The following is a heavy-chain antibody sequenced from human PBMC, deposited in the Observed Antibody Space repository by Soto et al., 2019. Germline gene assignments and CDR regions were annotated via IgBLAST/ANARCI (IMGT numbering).Heavy chain of an antibody. J-gene: IGHJ5*02. CDR3: ARAEYSSSSVWFDP. CDR1: GGSISSGGYY. V-gene: IGHV4-31*03. CDR2: IYYSGST. D-gene: IGHD6-6*01. Sequence: SETLSLTCTVSGGSISSGGYYWSWIRQHPGKGLEWIGYIYYSGSTYYNPSLKSRVTISVDTSKNQFSLKLSSVTAAETAVYYCARAEYSSSSVWFDPWGQGTLVTVSS.